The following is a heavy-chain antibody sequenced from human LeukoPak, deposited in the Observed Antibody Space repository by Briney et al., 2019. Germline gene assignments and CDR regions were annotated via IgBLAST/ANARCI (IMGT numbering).Heavy chain of an antibody. J-gene: IGHJ6*03. V-gene: IGHV4-4*07. CDR1: GGSISSYY. D-gene: IGHD4-11*01. CDR3: ARGMGGSSNGLDYYYYMDV. CDR2: IYTSGST. Sequence: SETLSLTCTVSGGSISSYYWSWIRQPAGKGLEWIGRIYTSGSTNYNPSLKSRVTMSVDTSKNQFSLKLSSVTAADTAVYYCARGMGGSSNGLDYYYYMDVWGKGTTVTVSS.